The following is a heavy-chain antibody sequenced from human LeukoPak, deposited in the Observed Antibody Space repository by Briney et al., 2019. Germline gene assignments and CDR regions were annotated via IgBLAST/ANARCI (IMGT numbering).Heavy chain of an antibody. CDR2: ISSSSSYI. CDR1: GFTFSSYS. CDR3: AKDKGSGWYYEYFDY. J-gene: IGHJ4*02. V-gene: IGHV3-21*01. Sequence: GGSLRLSCAASGFTFSSYSMNWVRQAPGKGLEWVSSISSSSSYIYYADSVKGRFTISRDNSKNTLYLQMNSLRAEDTAVYYCAKDKGSGWYYEYFDYWGQGTLVTVSS. D-gene: IGHD6-19*01.